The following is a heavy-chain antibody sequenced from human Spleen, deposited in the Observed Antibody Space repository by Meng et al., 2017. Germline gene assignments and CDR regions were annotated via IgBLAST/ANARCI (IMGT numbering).Heavy chain of an antibody. V-gene: IGHV1-2*06. CDR2: INPKSGDT. CDR1: GYTFPDYW. D-gene: IGHD6-19*01. CDR3: ARATTVAGTFVY. Sequence: ASVKVSCKASGYTFPDYWLHWVRRAPGQGLEWMGRINPKSGDTHYAQRFQGRVTMTGDTSASTAYMELSSLRSEDTAVYYCARATTVAGTFVYWGQGTLVTVSS. J-gene: IGHJ4*02.